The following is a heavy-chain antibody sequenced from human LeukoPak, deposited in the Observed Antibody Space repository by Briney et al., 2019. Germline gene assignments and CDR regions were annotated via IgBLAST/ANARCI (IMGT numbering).Heavy chain of an antibody. V-gene: IGHV4-38-2*01. CDR3: ARLSDFWSGYHPPHFDY. Sequence: SETLSLTCAVSGYSISSGYYWGWIRHPPGKGLEWIGRIYHSGSTYYNPSLKSRVTISVDTSKNQFSLKLSSVTAADTAVYYCARLSDFWSGYHPPHFDYWGQGTLVTVSS. CDR2: IYHSGST. D-gene: IGHD3-3*01. J-gene: IGHJ4*02. CDR1: GYSISSGYY.